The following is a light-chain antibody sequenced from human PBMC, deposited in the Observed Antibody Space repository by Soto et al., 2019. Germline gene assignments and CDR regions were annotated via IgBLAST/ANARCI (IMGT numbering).Light chain of an antibody. CDR3: QVWDSSSVV. J-gene: IGLJ2*01. V-gene: IGLV3-21*04. CDR2: YDS. CDR1: NIGSKS. Sequence: SYEPTQPPSVSVAPGKTARITCGGNNIGSKSVHWYQQKPGQAPVLVIYYDSDRPSGIPERFSGSNSGNTATLTISRVEAGDEADYYCQVWDSSSVVFGGGTKLTVL.